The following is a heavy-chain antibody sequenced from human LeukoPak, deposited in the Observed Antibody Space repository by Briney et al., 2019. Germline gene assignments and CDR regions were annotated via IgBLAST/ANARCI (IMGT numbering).Heavy chain of an antibody. CDR3: ARRGGWDLPADY. V-gene: IGHV1-46*01. D-gene: IGHD1-26*01. Sequence: ASVEVSCKASGYTFTSYYMHWVRQAPGQGLEWMGIINPSGGSTSYAQKFQGRVTMTRDMSTSTVYMELSSLRSDDTAVYYCARRGGWDLPADYWGQGTLVTVSS. CDR1: GYTFTSYY. CDR2: INPSGGST. J-gene: IGHJ4*02.